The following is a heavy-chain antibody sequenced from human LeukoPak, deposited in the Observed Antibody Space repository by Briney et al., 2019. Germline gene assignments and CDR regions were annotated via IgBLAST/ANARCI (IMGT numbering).Heavy chain of an antibody. J-gene: IGHJ4*02. Sequence: GGSLRFSSARSGFTFSSNWLSWLPPGPGKGLKWGANIKQDGSDKYYVDSVKGRFTIARDNAKNSLYMQMNSLRAEDTAVYNCARGGHEAVAGLFDYWGQGTLVTVSS. CDR3: ARGGHEAVAGLFDY. CDR1: GFTFSSNW. CDR2: IKQDGSDK. D-gene: IGHD6-19*01. V-gene: IGHV3-7*01.